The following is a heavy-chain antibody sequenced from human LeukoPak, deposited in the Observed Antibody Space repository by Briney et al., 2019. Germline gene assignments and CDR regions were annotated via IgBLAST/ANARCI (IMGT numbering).Heavy chain of an antibody. Sequence: ASVTVSCKASGYTFTSYGISWVRQAPGQGLEWMGWISAYNGNTNYAQKLQGRVTMTTDTSTSTAYMELRSLRSDDTAVYYCARDTGDYLRGSYRYGHFQHGGQGTLVTVSS. CDR2: ISAYNGNT. J-gene: IGHJ1*01. CDR1: GYTFTSYG. D-gene: IGHD3-16*02. CDR3: ARDTGDYLRGSYRYGHFQH. V-gene: IGHV1-18*01.